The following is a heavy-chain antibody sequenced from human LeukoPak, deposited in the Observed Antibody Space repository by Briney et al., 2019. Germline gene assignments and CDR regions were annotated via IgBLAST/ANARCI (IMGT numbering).Heavy chain of an antibody. Sequence: PSQTLSLTCTVSGGSISSGDYYWSWIRQPPGKGLEWIGYIYYSGSTYDNPSLKSRVTISVDTSKNQFSLKLSSVTAADTAVYYCARTAIRERKYCSSTSCYTGRYYFDYWGQGTLVTVSS. CDR3: ARTAIRERKYCSSTSCYTGRYYFDY. V-gene: IGHV4-30-4*08. D-gene: IGHD2-2*02. J-gene: IGHJ4*02. CDR1: GGSISSGDYY. CDR2: IYYSGST.